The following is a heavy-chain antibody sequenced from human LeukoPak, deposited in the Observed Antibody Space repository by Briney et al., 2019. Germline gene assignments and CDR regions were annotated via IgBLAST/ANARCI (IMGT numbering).Heavy chain of an antibody. V-gene: IGHV3-53*01. CDR2: IYSGGST. D-gene: IGHD3-10*01. Sequence: GGSLRLSCAASGFTVRSNYLSWVRQAPGKGLEWVSVIYSGGSTYYADSVKGRFTISRDNSKNTLYLQMNSLRAEDTAVYYCARRRVTFVRGVDITSYYFDYWGQGTLVTVSS. CDR3: ARRRVTFVRGVDITSYYFDY. CDR1: GFTVRSNY. J-gene: IGHJ4*02.